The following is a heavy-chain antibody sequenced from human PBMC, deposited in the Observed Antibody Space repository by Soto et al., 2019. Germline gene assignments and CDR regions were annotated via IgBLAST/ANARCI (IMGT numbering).Heavy chain of an antibody. CDR2: IYHSGST. V-gene: IGHV4-30-2*01. Sequence: PSETLSLTCTVSGDSISRGAYYWTWIRQHPEKGLEWIGYIYHSGSTYYNPSLKSRVTISVDRSKNQFSLKLSSVTAADTAVYYCARVPGPWGQGTLVTVSS. CDR3: ARVPGP. CDR1: GDSISRGAYY. J-gene: IGHJ5*02.